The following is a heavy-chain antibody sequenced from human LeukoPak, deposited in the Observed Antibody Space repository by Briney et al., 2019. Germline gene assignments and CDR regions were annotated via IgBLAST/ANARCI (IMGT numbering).Heavy chain of an antibody. J-gene: IGHJ5*02. CDR2: ISTSGDTI. D-gene: IGHD6-19*01. CDR1: GFTFSTYG. V-gene: IGHV3-48*03. CDR3: AGVAYSSGWYWFDP. Sequence: GGSLRLSCAASGFTFSTYGMNWVRQAPGKGLEWVSYISTSGDTIYYADSVKGRFTISRDNAKNSLYLQMSSLRDEDTALYYCAGVAYSSGWYWFDPWGQGTLVTVSS.